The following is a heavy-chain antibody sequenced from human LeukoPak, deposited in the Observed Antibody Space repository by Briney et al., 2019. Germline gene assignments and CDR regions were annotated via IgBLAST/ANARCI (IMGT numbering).Heavy chain of an antibody. CDR1: GFTFGNYA. V-gene: IGHV3-23*01. CDR2: ISGSGGNT. J-gene: IGHJ3*02. Sequence: PGGSLRLSCAASGFTFGNYAMTWVRQAPGKGLEWVSAISGSGGNTYHADPVKGRFAISRDNSKITVYLQMNSLRAEDTAVYYCAKSLYGGNSVRAFDIWGQGTMVTVSS. CDR3: AKSLYGGNSVRAFDI. D-gene: IGHD4-23*01.